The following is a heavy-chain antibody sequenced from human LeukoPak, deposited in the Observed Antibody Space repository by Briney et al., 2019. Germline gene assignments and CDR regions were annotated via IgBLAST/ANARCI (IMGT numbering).Heavy chain of an antibody. CDR1: GFTFSSYT. Sequence: PGGSLRLSCAASGFTFSSYTMHWVRQAPGKGLEWVTFISYNGSNKYYADSVKGRFTISRDNSKNTLYLQMNSLKPEDTTVYSCARDQIIVTTILDYSYGMDVWGQGTTVTVSS. V-gene: IGHV3-30-3*01. CDR3: ARDQIIVTTILDYSYGMDV. CDR2: ISYNGSNK. D-gene: IGHD5-12*01. J-gene: IGHJ6*02.